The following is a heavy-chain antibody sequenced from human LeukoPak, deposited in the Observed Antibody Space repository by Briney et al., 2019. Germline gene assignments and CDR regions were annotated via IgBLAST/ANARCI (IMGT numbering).Heavy chain of an antibody. CDR1: GGSVSSSSYY. D-gene: IGHD1-26*01. Sequence: NPSETLSLTCSVSGGSVSSSSYYWGWIRQPAGKGPEWLGTIFYVGDTYYNPSLKSRVTISVDTSKNQFSLNLRSVITADTAVYYCARTSRSQYVPIDNWGQGIRVTVSS. V-gene: IGHV4-39*01. J-gene: IGHJ4*02. CDR3: ARTSRSQYVPIDN. CDR2: IFYVGDT.